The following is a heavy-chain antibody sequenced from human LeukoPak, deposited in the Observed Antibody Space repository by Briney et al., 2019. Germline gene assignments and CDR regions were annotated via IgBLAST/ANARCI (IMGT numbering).Heavy chain of an antibody. D-gene: IGHD6-13*01. J-gene: IGHJ4*02. CDR3: ARDQGSLTRSWYTGY. Sequence: ASVKVSYKASGYTFTGYHIHWVRQAPGQGLEWVGRINPYSGDTNFAQKFQGRVTMTRDTSITTAYMDLSNLTPDDTAVYFCARDQGSLTRSWYTGYWGQGTQVTVSS. CDR2: INPYSGDT. V-gene: IGHV1-2*06. CDR1: GYTFTGYH.